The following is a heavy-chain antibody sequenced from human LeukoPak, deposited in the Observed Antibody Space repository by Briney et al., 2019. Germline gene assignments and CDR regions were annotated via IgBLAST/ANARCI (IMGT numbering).Heavy chain of an antibody. D-gene: IGHD2-2*01. CDR1: GFTFSSYA. CDR3: AKKRNGIVVVPAAMDY. CDR2: ISGSGGST. J-gene: IGHJ4*02. V-gene: IGHV3-23*01. Sequence: GGSLRLSXAASGFTFSSYAMSWVRQAPGKGLEWVSAISGSGGSTYYADSVKGRFTISRDNSKNTLYLQMNSLRAEDTAVYYCAKKRNGIVVVPAAMDYWGQGTLVTVSS.